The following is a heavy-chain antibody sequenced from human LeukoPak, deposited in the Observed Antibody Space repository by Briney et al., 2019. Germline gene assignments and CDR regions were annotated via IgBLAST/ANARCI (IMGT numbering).Heavy chain of an antibody. CDR2: IYHSGST. Sequence: TLSLTCTVSGYSISSGYYWGWIRQPPGKGLEWIGSIYHSGSTYYNPSLKSRVTISVDTSNNQFSLKLSSVTAADTAVYYCARDLRYSGSYFDYWGQGTLVTVSS. J-gene: IGHJ4*02. V-gene: IGHV4-38-2*02. D-gene: IGHD1-26*01. CDR3: ARDLRYSGSYFDY. CDR1: GYSISSGYY.